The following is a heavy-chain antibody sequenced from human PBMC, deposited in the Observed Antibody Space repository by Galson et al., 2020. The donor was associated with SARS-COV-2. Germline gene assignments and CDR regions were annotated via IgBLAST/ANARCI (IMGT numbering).Heavy chain of an antibody. V-gene: IGHV3-33*08. CDR3: ASSLLGDYFDY. J-gene: IGHJ4*02. Sequence: GESLKISCAASGFTFSSYGMHWVRQAPGKGLEWVAVIWYDGSNKYYADSVKGRFTIFRDNSKNTLYLQMNSLRAEDTAVYYCASSLLGDYFDYWGQGTLVTVSS. CDR2: IWYDGSNK. D-gene: IGHD7-27*01. CDR1: GFTFSSYG.